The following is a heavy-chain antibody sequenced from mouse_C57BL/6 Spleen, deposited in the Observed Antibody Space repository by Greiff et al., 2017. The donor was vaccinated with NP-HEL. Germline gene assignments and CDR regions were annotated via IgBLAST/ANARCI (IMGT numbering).Heavy chain of an antibody. CDR2: ISSGSSTI. CDR3: ARQGTDFDY. D-gene: IGHD3-3*01. CDR1: GFTFSDYG. Sequence: EVMLVESGGGLVKPGGSLKLSCAASGFTFSDYGMHWVRQAPEKGLEWVAYISSGSSTIYYVDTVKGRFTISRDNAKNTLFLQLTSLRSEDTAMYYCARQGTDFDYWGQGTTLTVSS. J-gene: IGHJ2*01. V-gene: IGHV5-17*01.